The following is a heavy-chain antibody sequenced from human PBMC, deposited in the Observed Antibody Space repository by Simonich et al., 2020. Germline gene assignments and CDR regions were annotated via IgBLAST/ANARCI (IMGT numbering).Heavy chain of an antibody. CDR1: GGSISSSSYY. J-gene: IGHJ4*02. Sequence: QLQLQESGPGLVKPSETLSLTFTVSGGSISSSSYYWGWIRQPPGKGLDGIGSIYYSGITYYNPSLKSRVTISVDTSKNQFSLKLSSVTAADTAVYYCARWAYSSSYFDYWGQGTLVTVSS. CDR3: ARWAYSSSYFDY. CDR2: IYYSGIT. V-gene: IGHV4-39*01. D-gene: IGHD6-6*01.